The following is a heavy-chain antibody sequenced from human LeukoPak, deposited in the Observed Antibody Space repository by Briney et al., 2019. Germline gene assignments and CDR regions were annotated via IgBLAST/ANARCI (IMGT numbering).Heavy chain of an antibody. V-gene: IGHV1-2*06. CDR3: AREYSSSWYRHSGAFDI. CDR2: INPSSGGT. J-gene: IGHJ3*02. CDR1: GYTFTGYY. Sequence: GASVKVSCKASGYTFTGYYMHWVRQAPGQGLEWMGRINPSSGGTNYAQKFQGRVTMTRDTSISTAYMELSRLRSDDTAVYYCAREYSSSWYRHSGAFDIWGQGTMVTVSS. D-gene: IGHD6-13*01.